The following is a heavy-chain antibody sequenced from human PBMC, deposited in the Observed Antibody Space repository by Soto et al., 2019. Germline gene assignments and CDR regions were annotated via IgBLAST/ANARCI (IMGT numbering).Heavy chain of an antibody. CDR2: IYWDDGK. V-gene: IGHV2-5*02. CDR3: ARTWLQLCSLDY. D-gene: IGHD5-18*01. Sequence: QITLKESGPPLVKPTQTLTLTCTFSGFSLSTSGVGVGWIRQPPGKALEWLALIYWDDGKRYSPSLKSRLTSAEDTSNNQVVRTMTNMDPVDTGTYCCARTWLQLCSLDYWGQGTLVTVSS. CDR1: GFSLSTSGVG. J-gene: IGHJ4*02.